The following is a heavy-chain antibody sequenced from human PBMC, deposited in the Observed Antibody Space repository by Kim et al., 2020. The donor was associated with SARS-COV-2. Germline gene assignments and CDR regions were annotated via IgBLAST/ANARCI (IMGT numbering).Heavy chain of an antibody. CDR3: ASDPTIFGVVLSHDAFDI. CDR2: ISSSSSYI. D-gene: IGHD3-3*01. V-gene: IGHV3-21*01. Sequence: GGSLRLSCAASGFTFSSYSMNWVRQAPGKGLEWVSSISSSSSYIYYADSVKGRFTISRDNAKNSLYLQMNSLRAEDTAVYYCASDPTIFGVVLSHDAFDIWGQGTMVTVSS. J-gene: IGHJ3*02. CDR1: GFTFSSYS.